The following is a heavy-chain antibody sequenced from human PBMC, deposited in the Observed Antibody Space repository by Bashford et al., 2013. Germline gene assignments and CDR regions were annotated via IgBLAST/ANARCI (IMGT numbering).Heavy chain of an antibody. D-gene: IGHD6-6*01. CDR1: GHTFSHYV. CDR2: INAGNHNT. V-gene: IGHV1-3*01. Sequence: ASVKVSCKASGHTFSHYVINWVRQAPGQGLEWMGWINAGNHNTKSSQRFQGRITINRDTSASTTYMELSGLISEDTAVYFCATSRTFDYWGQGTLVTVSS. J-gene: IGHJ4*02. CDR3: ATSRTFDY.